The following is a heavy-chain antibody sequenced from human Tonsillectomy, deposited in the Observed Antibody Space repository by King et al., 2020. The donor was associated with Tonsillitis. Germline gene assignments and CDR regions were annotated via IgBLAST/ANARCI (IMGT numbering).Heavy chain of an antibody. D-gene: IGHD1/OR15-1a*01. CDR3: ARDFYNWNRGPLVS. V-gene: IGHV3-30*04. Sequence: VQLVESGGGAVQPGRSLRLSCAASGFTFSSYAMHWVRQAPGKGLEGVGVISYGGRNKFYVDSVKGRFTISRENSKSTLYLQMNNLRVEDTAMYFCARDFYNWNRGPLVSWGQGTLVTVSS. CDR1: GFTFSSYA. J-gene: IGHJ5*02. CDR2: ISYGGRNK.